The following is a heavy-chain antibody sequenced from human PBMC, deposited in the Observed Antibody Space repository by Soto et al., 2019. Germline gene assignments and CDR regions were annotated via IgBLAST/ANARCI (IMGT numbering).Heavy chain of an antibody. CDR2: ISYDGSNK. Sequence: GGSLRLSCAASGFTFSSYGMHWVRQAPGKGLEWVAVISYDGSNKYYADSVKGRFTISRDNSKNTLYLQMNSLRAEDTAVYYCAKSPHLGYCSSTSCYAGSAFDIWGQGTMVTVSS. V-gene: IGHV3-30*18. CDR3: AKSPHLGYCSSTSCYAGSAFDI. CDR1: GFTFSSYG. D-gene: IGHD2-2*01. J-gene: IGHJ3*02.